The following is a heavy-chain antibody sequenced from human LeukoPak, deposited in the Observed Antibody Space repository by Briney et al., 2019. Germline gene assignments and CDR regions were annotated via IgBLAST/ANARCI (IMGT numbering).Heavy chain of an antibody. V-gene: IGHV1-18*01. D-gene: IGHD2-15*01. CDR3: ARRHCSGGSCYLYSDY. CDR2: ISAYNGNT. CDR1: GYTFTSYG. J-gene: IGHJ4*02. Sequence: GASVTVSCKASGYTFTSYGISWVRQAPGQGLEWMGWISAYNGNTNYAQKLQGRVTMTTDTSTSTAYMELRSLRSDDTAVYYCARRHCSGGSCYLYSDYWGQGTLVTVSS.